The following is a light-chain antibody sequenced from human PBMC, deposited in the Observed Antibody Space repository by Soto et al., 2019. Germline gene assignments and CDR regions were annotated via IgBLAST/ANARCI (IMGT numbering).Light chain of an antibody. V-gene: IGKV1-5*03. CDR1: QSIDNW. CDR3: QQSNFYPWT. Sequence: DVQMTQSPSTLPASVGDRVTITCRASQSIDNWLAWYQQKPGRAHKLLIYMASTLQGGVPSRFSGSGSGTEFTLTIGSLQADDFATYFCQQSNFYPWTFGQGTKVEVK. J-gene: IGKJ1*01. CDR2: MAS.